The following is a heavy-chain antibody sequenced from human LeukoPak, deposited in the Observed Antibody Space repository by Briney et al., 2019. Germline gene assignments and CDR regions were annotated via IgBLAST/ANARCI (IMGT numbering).Heavy chain of an antibody. J-gene: IGHJ4*02. D-gene: IGHD4-17*01. CDR2: INPNCGGT. Sequence: ASVKVSCKASGYTFTGYYMHWVRQAPGQGLEWMGWINPNCGGTNYAQKFQGRVTMTRDTSISTAYMELSRLRSDDTAVYYCARDLNDYGDYVSPRPGSYFYYWGQGTLVTVSS. CDR3: ARDLNDYGDYVSPRPGSYFYY. V-gene: IGHV1-2*02. CDR1: GYTFTGYY.